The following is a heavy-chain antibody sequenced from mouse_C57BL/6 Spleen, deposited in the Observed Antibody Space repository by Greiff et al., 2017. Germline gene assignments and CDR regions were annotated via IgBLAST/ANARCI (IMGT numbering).Heavy chain of an antibody. CDR1: GYTFTSYW. V-gene: IGHV1-52*01. D-gene: IGHD4-1*01. CDR2: IDPSDSET. Sequence: QVQLQQPGAELVRPGSSVKLSCKASGYTFTSYWLHWVKQRPIQGLEWIGNIDPSDSETHYNQKFKDKATLTVDKSSSTAYMQLSSLTSEDSAVYGCARVANWDVWFAYWGQGTLVTVSA. CDR3: ARVANWDVWFAY. J-gene: IGHJ3*01.